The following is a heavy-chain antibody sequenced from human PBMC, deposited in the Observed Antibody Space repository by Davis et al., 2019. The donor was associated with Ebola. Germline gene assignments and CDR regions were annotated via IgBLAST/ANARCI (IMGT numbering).Heavy chain of an antibody. J-gene: IGHJ4*02. CDR3: AGELRGFDY. CDR2: ISYDGSNK. Sequence: GESLKISCAASGFTFSGYAMHWVRQAPGKGLEWVAVISYDGSNKYYADSVKGRFTISRDNSKNTLYLQMNSLRAEDTAVYYCAGELRGFDYWGQGTLVTVSS. D-gene: IGHD4-17*01. V-gene: IGHV3-30-3*01. CDR1: GFTFSGYA.